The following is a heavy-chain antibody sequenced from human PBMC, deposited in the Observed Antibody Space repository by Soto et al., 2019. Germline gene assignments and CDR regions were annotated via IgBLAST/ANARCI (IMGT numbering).Heavy chain of an antibody. V-gene: IGHV1-18*01. CDR1: GYTFNAYG. D-gene: IGHD3-10*01. CDR2: ISANDGGT. J-gene: IGHJ4*02. Sequence: ASLKVSCKASGYTFNAYGIIWVRQAPGQGLEWMGWISANDGGTKYAQNLQDRVTMTTDASTNTAHMELRSLRSDDTALYFCARIGGYQLLADFDYWGQGTPVTVSS. CDR3: ARIGGYQLLADFDY.